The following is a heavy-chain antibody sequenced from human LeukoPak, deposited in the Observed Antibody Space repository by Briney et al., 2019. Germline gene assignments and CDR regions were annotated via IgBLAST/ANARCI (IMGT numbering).Heavy chain of an antibody. V-gene: IGHV3-23*01. CDR1: GFTFSTYA. CDR3: AKVNKKWGTLPRGVTSLFDP. J-gene: IGHJ5*02. Sequence: GGSLRLSCAASGFTFSTYAMTWVRQAPGEGLEWVSSVSESGDTTSYADSVQGRFTISRDNSKSTLYLRMNSLRAEDTAVYYCAKVNKKWGTLPRGVTSLFDPWGQGTLVTVSS. CDR2: VSESGDTT. D-gene: IGHD3-10*01.